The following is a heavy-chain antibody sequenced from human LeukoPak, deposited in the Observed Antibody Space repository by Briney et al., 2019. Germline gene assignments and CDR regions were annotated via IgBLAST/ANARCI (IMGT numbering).Heavy chain of an antibody. CDR3: ARENIALMVCAIDD. J-gene: IGHJ4*02. Sequence: NPGGSLRLSCAASGFTFSSYSMNWVCQAPGKGLEWVSSISSSSSYIYYADSVQGRFTISTDNAKNSLYLQMNSLRAGDTAVYYCARENIALMVCAIDDWGQGTLVTVSS. D-gene: IGHD2-8*01. CDR2: ISSSSSYI. V-gene: IGHV3-21*01. CDR1: GFTFSSYS.